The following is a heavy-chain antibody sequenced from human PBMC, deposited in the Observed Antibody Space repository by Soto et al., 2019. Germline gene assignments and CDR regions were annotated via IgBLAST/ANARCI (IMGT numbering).Heavy chain of an antibody. CDR1: GGSISSSSYY. CDR3: ARHGGPYTEWIRLMGFDYGMDV. J-gene: IGHJ6*02. CDR2: IYYSGST. D-gene: IGHD2-8*01. V-gene: IGHV4-39*01. Sequence: QLQLQESGPGLVKPSETLSLTCTVSGGSISSSSYYWGWIRQPPGKGLEWIGSIYYSGSTYYNPSLKSRVTISVDTSKNQFSLKLSSVTAADTAVYYCARHGGPYTEWIRLMGFDYGMDVWGQGTTVTVSS.